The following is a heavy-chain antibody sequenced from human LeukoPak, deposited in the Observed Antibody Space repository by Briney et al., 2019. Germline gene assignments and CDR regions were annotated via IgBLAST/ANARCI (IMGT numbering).Heavy chain of an antibody. J-gene: IGHJ4*02. CDR2: ISGRGGST. CDR1: RFTLSSYA. V-gene: IGHV3-23*01. D-gene: IGHD3-10*01. Sequence: GGSLRLSCAASRFTLSSYAMSWVRQAQERGPEWVSAISGRGGSTYYANSVKGRLTIYRDNSKSTLYLQMNSLRAEDTAVYYCAKDYLYYGSGRRDYFDYWGQGTLVTVSS. CDR3: AKDYLYYGSGRRDYFDY.